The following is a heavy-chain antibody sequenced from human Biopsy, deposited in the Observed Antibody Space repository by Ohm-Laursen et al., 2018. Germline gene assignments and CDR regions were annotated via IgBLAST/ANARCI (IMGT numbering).Heavy chain of an antibody. CDR2: NIPHSGTT. CDR3: GKGKDGRGGAEYFEH. Sequence: ASAEVSCKASGYTFTRHFLHWVRPVPGQGLEWMGWNIPHSGTTKFAQDFQGRGTMTRDTSITTGYMELRRLRSDDTAVDYCGKGKDGRGGAEYFEHWGQGALVTVSS. D-gene: IGHD1-1*01. CDR1: GYTFTRHF. J-gene: IGHJ1*01. V-gene: IGHV1-2*02.